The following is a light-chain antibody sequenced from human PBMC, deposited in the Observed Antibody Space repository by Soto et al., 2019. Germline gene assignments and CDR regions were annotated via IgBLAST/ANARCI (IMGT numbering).Light chain of an antibody. CDR3: QQYDTYWT. CDR2: GAS. J-gene: IGKJ1*01. V-gene: IGKV1-27*01. CDR1: QGISYH. Sequence: DLQMTQSPSSLSASVGDRVTITCRASQGISYHVAWYQQKPGKVPKLLIYGASTLQSGVPSRFSGSGSGTEFTLTISSLQPDDIATYYCQQYDTYWTFGQGTKV.